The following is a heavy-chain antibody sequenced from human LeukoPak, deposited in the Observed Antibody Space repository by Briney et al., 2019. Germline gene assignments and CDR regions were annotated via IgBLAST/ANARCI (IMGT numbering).Heavy chain of an antibody. V-gene: IGHV1-18*01. CDR1: GYTFTNYG. D-gene: IGHD4-17*01. CDR3: ARGYDYGDYVGDFDY. Sequence: GASVKVSCKTSGYTFTNYGISWVRQAPGLGLEWMGWISAYNGNTNYAQKVQGRVTMTTDTSTSTAYMELRSLRFDDTAVYYCARGYDYGDYVGDFDYWGQGTLVTVSS. J-gene: IGHJ4*02. CDR2: ISAYNGNT.